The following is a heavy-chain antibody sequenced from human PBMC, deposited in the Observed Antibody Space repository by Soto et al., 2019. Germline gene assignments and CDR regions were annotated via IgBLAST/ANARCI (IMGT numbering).Heavy chain of an antibody. V-gene: IGHV3-21*01. J-gene: IGHJ3*02. CDR2: IRSSSSYI. Sequence: GGSLRLSCAASGFTFSSYSMNWVRQAPGKGLEWVSSIRSSSSYIYYADSVKGRFTISRDNAKNSLYLQMNSLRAEDTAEYYCASRGDTEDFDIWGQGTMVTVSS. CDR1: GFTFSSYS. CDR3: ASRGDTEDFDI. D-gene: IGHD1-26*01.